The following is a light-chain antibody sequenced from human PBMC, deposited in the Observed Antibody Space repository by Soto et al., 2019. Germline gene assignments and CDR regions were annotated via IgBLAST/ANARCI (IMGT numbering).Light chain of an antibody. CDR2: GAS. V-gene: IGKV3-15*01. CDR1: QSVSSS. Sequence: EIVMTQSPATLSVSPGESATVSCRASQSVSSSLAWYQQKPGQAPRLIIYGASTRATGIPARFSGSGSGTDFTLTISSLQPEDFAVYYCQQYNDWPQTFGQGTKVEIK. J-gene: IGKJ1*01. CDR3: QQYNDWPQT.